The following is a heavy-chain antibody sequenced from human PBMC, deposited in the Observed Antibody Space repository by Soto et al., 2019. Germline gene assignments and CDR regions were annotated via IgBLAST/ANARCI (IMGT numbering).Heavy chain of an antibody. V-gene: IGHV4-59*01. Sequence: SETLSLTCTVSGGSISSYYWSWIRQPPGKGLEWIAYIYFSGTTNYNPSLKSRVTISVDTSKNQFSLKLSSVTAADTAMYYCERSIAAAGTTLSDSWGQGALLTVSS. J-gene: IGHJ4*02. CDR1: GGSISSYY. D-gene: IGHD6-13*01. CDR2: IYFSGTT. CDR3: ERSIAAAGTTLSDS.